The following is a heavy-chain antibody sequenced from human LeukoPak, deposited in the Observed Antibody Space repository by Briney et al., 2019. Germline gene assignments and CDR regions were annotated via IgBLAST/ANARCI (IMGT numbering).Heavy chain of an antibody. CDR1: GFTFSSYA. Sequence: GGSLRLSCAASGFTFSSYAMHWVRQAPGKGLEYVSAISSNGGSTYYANSVKGRFTISRDNSKNTLYLQMGSLRAEDMAVYYCAKAPLSVVVTAYFDYWGQGTLVTVSS. V-gene: IGHV3-64*01. D-gene: IGHD2-21*02. CDR3: AKAPLSVVVTAYFDY. CDR2: ISSNGGST. J-gene: IGHJ4*02.